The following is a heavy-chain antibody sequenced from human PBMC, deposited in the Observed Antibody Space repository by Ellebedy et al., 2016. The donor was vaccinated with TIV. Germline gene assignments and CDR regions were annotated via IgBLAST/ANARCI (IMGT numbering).Heavy chain of an antibody. CDR2: ISAYNGNT. D-gene: IGHD4-23*01. CDR1: DNSFTRFG. V-gene: IGHV1-18*04. Sequence: AASVKVSCKAYDNSFTRFGFTWVRQAPGQGLAWMGWISAYNGNTKYAQMFQDRFTTTTDTATSTAYMELRSLRSDDTAVYYCAKERGTVLIPEAFDVWGQGTVVIVSS. J-gene: IGHJ3*01. CDR3: AKERGTVLIPEAFDV.